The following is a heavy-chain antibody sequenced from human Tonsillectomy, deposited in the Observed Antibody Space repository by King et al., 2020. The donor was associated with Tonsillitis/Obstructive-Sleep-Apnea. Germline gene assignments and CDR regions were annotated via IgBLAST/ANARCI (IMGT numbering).Heavy chain of an antibody. CDR3: AKARTDKIPATMGS. CDR2: ISDSGGST. Sequence: VQLVESGGGLVQSGGSLRLSCAASGFTFSSYALTWVRQAPGRGLGWVSGISDSGGSTYYADSVKGRFTISRDNSRSTLYLQMNSLRAADTAVYYCAKARTDKIPATMGSWGQGTLVTVSS. D-gene: IGHD2-2*01. V-gene: IGHV3-23*04. CDR1: GFTFSSYA. J-gene: IGHJ5*02.